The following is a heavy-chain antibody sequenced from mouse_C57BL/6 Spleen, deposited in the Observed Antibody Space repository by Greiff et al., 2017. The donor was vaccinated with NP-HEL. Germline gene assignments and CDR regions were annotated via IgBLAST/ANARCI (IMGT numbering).Heavy chain of an antibody. D-gene: IGHD2-3*01. V-gene: IGHV14-3*01. CDR3: ARTYDGYGDAMDY. J-gene: IGHJ4*01. CDR1: GFNIKNTY. CDR2: IDPANGNT. Sequence: VQLQQSVAELVRPGASVKLSCTASGFNIKNTYMHWVKQRPEQGLEWIGRIDPANGNTKYAPKFQGKATLTADQSSNTAYLQLSSRTSEDTAIYYCARTYDGYGDAMDYWGQGTSVTVSS.